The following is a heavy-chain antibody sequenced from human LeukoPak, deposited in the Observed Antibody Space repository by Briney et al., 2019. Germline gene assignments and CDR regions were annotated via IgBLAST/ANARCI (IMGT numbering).Heavy chain of an antibody. V-gene: IGHV3-11*04. J-gene: IGHJ6*03. D-gene: IGHD6-6*01. CDR2: ISSSDDTI. CDR3: ARDYSNSATDYYYYMDV. CDR1: GFTFSDYY. Sequence: GGSLRLSCAASGFTFSDYYMSWIRQAPGKGLEWVSYISSSDDTIYYADSVRGRFTISRDNAKNSLYLQMNSLRAEDTAVYYCARDYSNSATDYYYYMDVWGKGTTVTVSS.